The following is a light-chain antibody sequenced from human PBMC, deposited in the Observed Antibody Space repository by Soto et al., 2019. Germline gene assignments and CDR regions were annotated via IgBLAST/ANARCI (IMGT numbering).Light chain of an antibody. CDR1: QSVSSY. CDR2: VAS. V-gene: IGKV3-11*01. J-gene: IGKJ4*01. Sequence: EVVLTQSPATLSVSPGETATLSCRASQSVSSYLAWYQQKPGQPPRLLIYVASKTATGIPARFSGSGSGTGFTLTISSLEPQAFAVYYCQHRNGWPPSLTFGGGTKVEIK. CDR3: QHRNGWPPSLT.